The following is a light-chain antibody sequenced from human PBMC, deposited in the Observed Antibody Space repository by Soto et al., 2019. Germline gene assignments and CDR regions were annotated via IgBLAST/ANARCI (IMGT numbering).Light chain of an antibody. Sequence: EVVMTQSPATLSVSAGERATLSCRASQSVSEYLAWYQQKPGQAPRLLIYGASTRATGIPARFSGSGSGTEFTLTISSLQSEDFAVYYCQQYHIWPSITFGQGTRLEI. CDR2: GAS. CDR1: QSVSEY. J-gene: IGKJ5*01. V-gene: IGKV3-15*01. CDR3: QQYHIWPSIT.